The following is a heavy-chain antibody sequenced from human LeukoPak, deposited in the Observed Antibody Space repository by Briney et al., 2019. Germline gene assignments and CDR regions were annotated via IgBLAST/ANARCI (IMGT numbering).Heavy chain of an antibody. CDR2: IYPGDSDT. CDR3: ATKGGSDADAAYYYYMDV. V-gene: IGHV5-51*01. D-gene: IGHD2-15*01. CDR1: GNTFTNYW. J-gene: IGHJ6*03. Sequence: GESLKISCKGSGNTFTNYWIGWVRQMPGKGLEWMGIIYPGDSDTRYSPSFQGQVTISADKSISTAYLQWSSLKASDSAMYYCATKGGSDADAAYYYYMDVWGKGTTVTVSS.